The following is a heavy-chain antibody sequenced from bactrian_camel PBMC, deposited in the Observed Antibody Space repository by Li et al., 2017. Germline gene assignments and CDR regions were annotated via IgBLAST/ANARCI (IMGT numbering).Heavy chain of an antibody. D-gene: IGHD1*01. CDR2: IYTKDRP. CDR1: GNTYSSYC. V-gene: IGHV3S55*01. Sequence: HVQLVESGGGSVQAGGSLRLSCAASGNTYSSYCMGWFRQAPGKEREGVATIYTKDRPEYSASVRGRFTISRDDAENTLSLQMDTLRPEDTAMYYCAADRRSDAACYAEAGTDFDYWDQGTQVTVS. CDR3: AADRRSDAACYAEAGTDFDY. J-gene: IGHJ4*01.